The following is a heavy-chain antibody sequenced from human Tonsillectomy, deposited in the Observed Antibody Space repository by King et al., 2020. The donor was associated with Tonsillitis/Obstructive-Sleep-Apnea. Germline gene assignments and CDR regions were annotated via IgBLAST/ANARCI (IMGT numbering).Heavy chain of an antibody. Sequence: VQLQQWGAGLLKPSEPLSLTCAVYGGSFSGYYWSWLRQPPGKGLEWIGEINHSGSTNYNPSLKSRVTISVDTSKNQFSLKLSSVTAADTAVYYCAGTTVTTFPKYYYYGMDVWGQGTTVTVSS. CDR1: GGSFSGYY. CDR3: AGTTVTTFPKYYYYGMDV. D-gene: IGHD4-17*01. CDR2: INHSGST. J-gene: IGHJ6*02. V-gene: IGHV4-34*01.